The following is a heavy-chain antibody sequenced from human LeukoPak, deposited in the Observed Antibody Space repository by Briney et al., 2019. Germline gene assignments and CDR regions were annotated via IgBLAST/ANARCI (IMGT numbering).Heavy chain of an antibody. CDR3: AREGGVLWCGGEGNWFDP. D-gene: IGHD3-10*01. CDR1: GGSISSGGYY. Sequence: SETLSLTCTVSGGSISSGGYYWSWIRQHPGKGLEWIGYIYYSGSTYYNPSLKSRVTISVDTSKNQFSLKLSSVTAADTAVYYGAREGGVLWCGGEGNWFDPWGQGTLVTVFS. V-gene: IGHV4-31*03. CDR2: IYYSGST. J-gene: IGHJ5*02.